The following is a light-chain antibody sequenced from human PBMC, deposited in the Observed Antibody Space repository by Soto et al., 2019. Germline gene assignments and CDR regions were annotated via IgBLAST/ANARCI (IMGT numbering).Light chain of an antibody. Sequence: QSALTQPASVSGSPGQSITISCTGTSSDVGGYNYVSWYQQHPGKAPKRMIYDVSNRPSGVSNRFSGSKSGNTASLTISGLQAEDEAEYYCSSYTSSSTLFGGGTKLTVL. CDR2: DVS. CDR1: SSDVGGYNY. J-gene: IGLJ2*01. V-gene: IGLV2-14*03. CDR3: SSYTSSSTL.